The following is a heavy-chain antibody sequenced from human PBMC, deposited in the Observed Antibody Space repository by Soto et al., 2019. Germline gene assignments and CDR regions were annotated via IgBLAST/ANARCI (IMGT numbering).Heavy chain of an antibody. Sequence: PSETLSLTCTVSGGSIRNYYWSWIRQPPGKGLEWIGYVYYSGSTNYNPSLKSRVTISVDTSKNQFSLKLSSVTAADTAVYYCARDRYSSGWYFFDPWGQGTLVTVSS. CDR3: ARDRYSSGWYFFDP. V-gene: IGHV4-59*01. CDR1: GGSIRNYY. D-gene: IGHD6-19*01. J-gene: IGHJ5*02. CDR2: VYYSGST.